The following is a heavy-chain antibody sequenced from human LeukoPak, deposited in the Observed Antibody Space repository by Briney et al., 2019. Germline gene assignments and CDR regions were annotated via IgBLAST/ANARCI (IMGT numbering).Heavy chain of an antibody. D-gene: IGHD1-26*01. J-gene: IGHJ4*02. CDR3: ARNPTGSYYDY. CDR1: GFSLSTRRMR. Sequence: SGPTLVNPTQTLTLTCTFSGFSLSTRRMRVSWIRQPPGKAMEWLARIDWDDDKFYSTSLKTRLTISKDTSKNQVVLIMPNMDPVDTATYYCARNPTGSYYDYWGQGTLVTVSS. CDR2: IDWDDDK. V-gene: IGHV2-70*04.